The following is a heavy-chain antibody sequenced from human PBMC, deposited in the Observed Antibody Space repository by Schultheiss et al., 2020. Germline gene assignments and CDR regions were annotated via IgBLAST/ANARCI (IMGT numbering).Heavy chain of an antibody. V-gene: IGHV3-33*01. CDR2: IWYDGSNK. D-gene: IGHD6-13*01. Sequence: GGSLRLSCAASGFTFSSYGMHWVRQAPGKGLEWVAVIWYDGSNKYYADSVKGRFTISRDNSKNTLYLKMNSLRAEDTAVYYCARDRGAAAAKGRYGMDVWGQGTTVTVSS. CDR1: GFTFSSYG. J-gene: IGHJ6*02. CDR3: ARDRGAAAAKGRYGMDV.